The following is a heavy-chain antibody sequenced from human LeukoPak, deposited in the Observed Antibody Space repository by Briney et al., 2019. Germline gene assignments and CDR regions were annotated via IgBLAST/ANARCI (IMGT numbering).Heavy chain of an antibody. CDR3: ARDESSGSYGPNLDY. CDR1: GYRFTNYG. D-gene: IGHD1-26*01. V-gene: IGHV1-18*01. J-gene: IGHJ4*02. CDR2: ISTYNTNT. Sequence: GASVKVSCKASGYRFTNYGISWVRQAPGQGLQWMGWISTYNTNTNYAQKLQGRVTMTTDTSTSTAYMELRSLRSEDTAVYYCARDESSGSYGPNLDYWGQGTLVTVSS.